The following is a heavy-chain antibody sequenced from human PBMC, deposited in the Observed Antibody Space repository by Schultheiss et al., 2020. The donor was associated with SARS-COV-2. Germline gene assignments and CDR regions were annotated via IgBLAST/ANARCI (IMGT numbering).Heavy chain of an antibody. CDR3: AKGIVATLARYYYYGMDV. J-gene: IGHJ6*02. Sequence: GGSLRLSCAASGFTFDDYAMHWVRQAPGKGLEWVSAISGSGGSTYYADSVKGRFTISRDNSKNTLYLQMNSLRAEDTAVYYCAKGIVATLARYYYYGMDVWGQGTTVTVSS. V-gene: IGHV3-23*01. CDR1: GFTFDDYA. CDR2: ISGSGGST. D-gene: IGHD5-12*01.